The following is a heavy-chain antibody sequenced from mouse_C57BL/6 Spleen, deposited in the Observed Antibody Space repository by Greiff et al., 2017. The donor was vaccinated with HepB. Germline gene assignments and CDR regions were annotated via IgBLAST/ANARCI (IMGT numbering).Heavy chain of an antibody. CDR2: ISSGSSTI. V-gene: IGHV5-17*01. D-gene: IGHD1-1*01. CDR1: GFTFSDYG. Sequence: EVQLVESGGGLVKPGGSLKLSCAASGFTFSDYGMHWVRQAPEKGLEWVAYISSGSSTIYYADTVKGRFTISRDNAKNTLFLQMTSLRSEDTAMYYCATFYYGSSYEFAYWGQGTLVTVSA. CDR3: ATFYYGSSYEFAY. J-gene: IGHJ3*01.